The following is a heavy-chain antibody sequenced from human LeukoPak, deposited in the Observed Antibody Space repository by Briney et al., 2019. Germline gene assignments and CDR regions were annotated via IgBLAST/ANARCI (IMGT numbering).Heavy chain of an antibody. CDR3: ARHEKLGQFDY. J-gene: IGHJ4*02. Sequence: QVQLQESGPGLVKPSETLSLTCTVSSGSISSYYWSWIRQPPGKGLEWIGYVYYSGSANYNPSLKSRVTISVDTSKNQFSLKLSSVTAADTAVYYCARHEKLGQFDYWGQGTLVTVSS. CDR2: VYYSGSA. V-gene: IGHV4-59*08. CDR1: SGSISSYY. D-gene: IGHD3-10*01.